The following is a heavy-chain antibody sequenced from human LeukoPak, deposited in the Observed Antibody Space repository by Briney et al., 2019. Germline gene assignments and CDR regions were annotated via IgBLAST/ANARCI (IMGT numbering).Heavy chain of an antibody. Sequence: GASVKVSCKASGYTFTSYDINWVRQATGQGLEWMGWMNPNSGNTGYAQKFQGRVTMTRNTSISTAYMELSSLRSEDTAVYYCVPQGLVRGKGFDYWGQGTLVTVSS. CDR3: VPQGLVRGKGFDY. D-gene: IGHD6-19*01. V-gene: IGHV1-8*01. CDR2: MNPNSGNT. CDR1: GYTFTSYD. J-gene: IGHJ4*02.